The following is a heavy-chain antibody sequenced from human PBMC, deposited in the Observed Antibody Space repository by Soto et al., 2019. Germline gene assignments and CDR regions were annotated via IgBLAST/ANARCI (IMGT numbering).Heavy chain of an antibody. CDR1: GGTFNNYV. D-gene: IGHD2-2*01. CDR3: AGRCDSTSCLAHFDY. Sequence: ASVKVSCKASGGTFNNYVINWVRQAPGQGLEWMGGIIPIFGTANYAQKFQGRVTITADKSTSTAYMELNSLRSEDTAVYYCAGRCDSTSCLAHFDYWGQGTLVTVSS. CDR2: IIPIFGTA. V-gene: IGHV1-69*06. J-gene: IGHJ4*02.